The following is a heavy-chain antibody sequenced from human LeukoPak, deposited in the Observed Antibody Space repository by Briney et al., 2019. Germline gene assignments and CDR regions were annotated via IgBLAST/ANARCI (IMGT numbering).Heavy chain of an antibody. Sequence: PSETLSLTCTVSGGSISSYYWSWVRQSPGKGLEWIGYIYVTGNRYNPYLQSRVTISVDTSRNQFFLKMSSVIVADTAVYYCARHIGGGIEDMDVWGKGTKVTVSS. CDR3: ARHIGGGIEDMDV. CDR1: GGSISSYY. J-gene: IGHJ6*03. CDR2: IYVTGN. D-gene: IGHD3-16*02. V-gene: IGHV4-59*08.